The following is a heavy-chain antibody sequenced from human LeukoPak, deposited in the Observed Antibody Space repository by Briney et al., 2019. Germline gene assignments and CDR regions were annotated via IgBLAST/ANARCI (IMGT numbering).Heavy chain of an antibody. Sequence: GGSPRLSCAASGFTFSSYAMHWVRQAPGKGLEWVAVISYDGSNKYYADSVKGRFTISRDNSKNTLYLQMNSLRAEDTAVYYCARTSLLFSGIYYYGMDVWGQGTTVTVSS. D-gene: IGHD1-26*01. V-gene: IGHV3-30-3*01. CDR2: ISYDGSNK. J-gene: IGHJ6*02. CDR3: ARTSLLFSGIYYYGMDV. CDR1: GFTFSSYA.